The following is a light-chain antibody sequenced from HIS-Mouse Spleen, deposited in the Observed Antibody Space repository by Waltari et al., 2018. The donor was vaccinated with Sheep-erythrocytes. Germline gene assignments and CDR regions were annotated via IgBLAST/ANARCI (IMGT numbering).Light chain of an antibody. V-gene: IGLV2-23*01. CDR2: EGS. J-gene: IGLJ1*01. CDR1: SSDVGSYNL. Sequence: QSALTQPASVSGSPGQSITISCTGTSSDVGSYNLVSWYQQHPGKDPKLMTYEGSKRPSGVSNRFSGSKSGNTASLTISGLQAEDEADYYCCSYAGSYNHVFATGTKVTVL. CDR3: CSYAGSYNHV.